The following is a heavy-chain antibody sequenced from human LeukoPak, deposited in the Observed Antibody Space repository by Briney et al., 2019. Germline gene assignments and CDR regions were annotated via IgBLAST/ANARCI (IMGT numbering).Heavy chain of an antibody. CDR3: AREGYYDFWSGHFDY. CDR2: IYYSGST. D-gene: IGHD3-3*01. J-gene: IGHJ4*02. Sequence: SQTLSLTCTVSGGSISSGDYYWSWIRQPPGKGLEWIGYIYYSGSTYYNPSLKSRVTISVDTSKNQFSLKLSSVTAADTAVYYCAREGYYDFWSGHFDYWGQGTLVTVSS. CDR1: GGSISSGDYY. V-gene: IGHV4-30-4*01.